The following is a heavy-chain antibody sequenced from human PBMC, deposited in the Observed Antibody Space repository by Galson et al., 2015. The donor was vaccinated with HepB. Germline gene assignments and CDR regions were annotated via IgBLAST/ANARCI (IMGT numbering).Heavy chain of an antibody. V-gene: IGHV1-2*02. CDR1: GYTFTGYY. D-gene: IGHD2-15*01. CDR3: AREDIVVPAPRVRWFDP. J-gene: IGHJ5*02. CDR2: INPNSGGT. Sequence: SVKVSCKASGYTFTGYYTHWVRQAPGQGLEWMGWINPNSGGTNYAQKFQGRVTMTRDTSISTAYMELSRLRSDDTAVYYCAREDIVVPAPRVRWFDPWGQGTLVTVSS.